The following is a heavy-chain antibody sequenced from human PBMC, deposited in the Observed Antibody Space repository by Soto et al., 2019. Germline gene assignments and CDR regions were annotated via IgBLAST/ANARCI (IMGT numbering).Heavy chain of an antibody. CDR1: GYTFTSYA. V-gene: IGHV1-3*01. D-gene: IGHD2-15*01. J-gene: IGHJ3*02. Sequence: QVPLVQSGAEVKKPGASVKVSCKASGYTFTSYAMHWVRQAPGQRLEWMGWINAGNGNTKYSQKFQGRVTITRDTSASTAYMELSSLRSEDTAVYYCASTQYCSGGSCYSGSAFDIWGQGTMVTVSS. CDR3: ASTQYCSGGSCYSGSAFDI. CDR2: INAGNGNT.